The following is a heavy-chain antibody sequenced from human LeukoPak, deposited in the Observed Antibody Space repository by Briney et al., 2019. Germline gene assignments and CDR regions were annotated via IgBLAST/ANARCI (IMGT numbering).Heavy chain of an antibody. CDR1: GFTFGSYW. CDR3: ARGDNYDFWGTGVYFDN. CDR2: IKQDGSET. J-gene: IGHJ4*02. Sequence: GGSLRLSCAASGFTFGSYWLNWVRQAPGKALVWVADIKQDGSETNYVDSVKGRFTISRDNAKNSLSLQMNSLRAEDTAVYYCARGDNYDFWGTGVYFDNWGQGTLVTVSS. V-gene: IGHV3-7*01. D-gene: IGHD3-3*01.